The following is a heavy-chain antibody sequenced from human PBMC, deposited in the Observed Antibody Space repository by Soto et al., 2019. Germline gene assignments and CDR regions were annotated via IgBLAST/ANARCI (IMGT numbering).Heavy chain of an antibody. J-gene: IGHJ4*02. CDR2: IYYSGST. CDR3: ARLWELLNYFDY. Sequence: SETLSLTCTVSGGSISSSSYYWGWIRQPPGKGLEWIGSIYYSGSTYYNPSLKSRVTISVDTSKNQFSLKLSSVTAADTAVYYCARLWELLNYFDYWGQGTLVTVSS. D-gene: IGHD1-26*01. CDR1: GGSISSSSYY. V-gene: IGHV4-39*01.